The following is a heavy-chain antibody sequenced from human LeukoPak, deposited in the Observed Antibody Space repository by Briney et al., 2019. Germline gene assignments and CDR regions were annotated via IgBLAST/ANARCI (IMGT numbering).Heavy chain of an antibody. Sequence: KPSETLSLTCTVSGGSISSYYWSWIRQPPGKGLEWIGYIYTSGSTNYNPSLKSRVTISVDTSKNQFSLKLRSVTAADTAVYYCASWGTGFDYWGQGTLVTVSS. J-gene: IGHJ4*02. CDR3: ASWGTGFDY. D-gene: IGHD3-16*01. CDR1: GGSISSYY. V-gene: IGHV4-4*09. CDR2: IYTSGST.